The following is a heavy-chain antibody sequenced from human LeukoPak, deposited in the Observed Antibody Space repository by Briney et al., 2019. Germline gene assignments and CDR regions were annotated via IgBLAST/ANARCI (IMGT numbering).Heavy chain of an antibody. J-gene: IGHJ4*02. Sequence: GGSLRLSCAASGFTVSDYYMSWIRQASGKGLEWVSYISSSSSYTNYADSVKGRFTISRENAKNSLYLQMNSLRAEDTAVYYCARAPRYCSGGSCYSIDYWGQGTLVTVSS. V-gene: IGHV3-11*06. CDR1: GFTVSDYY. CDR3: ARAPRYCSGGSCYSIDY. CDR2: ISSSSSYT. D-gene: IGHD2-15*01.